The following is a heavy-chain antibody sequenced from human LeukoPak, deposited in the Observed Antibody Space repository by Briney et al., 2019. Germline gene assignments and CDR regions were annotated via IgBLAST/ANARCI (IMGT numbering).Heavy chain of an antibody. CDR1: GYSIRSGYY. D-gene: IGHD3-10*01. Sequence: KPSKTLSLTCTVSGYSIRSGYYWGWIRQPPGKGLDWIGSIYHSGNTYYSPSLKSRVTISVDTSKNQFSLRLSSVTAADTAVYYCARVNQYYYGLGSYGNWFDPWGQGTLVTVSS. CDR2: IYHSGNT. V-gene: IGHV4-38-2*02. CDR3: ARVNQYYYGLGSYGNWFDP. J-gene: IGHJ5*02.